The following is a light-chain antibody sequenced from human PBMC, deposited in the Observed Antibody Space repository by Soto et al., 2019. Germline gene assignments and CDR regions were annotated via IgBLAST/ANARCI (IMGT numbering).Light chain of an antibody. Sequence: QSALTQTASVSGSLGQSITISCTGTSSDVGDYNYVSWYQQHPGKAPKLMIYEVSNRPSGVSNRFSGSKSGNTASLTISGLQAEDEAIYYCSSYSSSTSLGVFGGGTKLTVL. CDR2: EVS. J-gene: IGLJ2*01. CDR1: SSDVGDYNY. CDR3: SSYSSSTSLGV. V-gene: IGLV2-14*01.